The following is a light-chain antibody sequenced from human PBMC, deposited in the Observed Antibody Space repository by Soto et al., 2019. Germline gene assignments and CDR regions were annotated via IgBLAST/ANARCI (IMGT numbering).Light chain of an antibody. CDR3: FSYAGSSTYV. J-gene: IGLJ1*01. CDR1: RSDIGSYNN. V-gene: IGLV2-23*02. Sequence: QSVLTQPASVSGSPGQSITISCTGTRSDIGSYNNVAWYQQHPGKAPRVMIFGVTKRPSGISDRFFGSKSGSTASLTISGLQAEDEADYFCFSYAGSSTYVFGTGTKLTVL. CDR2: GVT.